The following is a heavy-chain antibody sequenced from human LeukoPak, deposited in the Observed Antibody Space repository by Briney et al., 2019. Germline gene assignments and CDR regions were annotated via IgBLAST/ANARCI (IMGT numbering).Heavy chain of an antibody. V-gene: IGHV4-34*01. CDR2: INHSGST. J-gene: IGHJ4*02. CDR1: GGSFSGYY. CDR3: ASGLYLAAAGSTPFDY. D-gene: IGHD6-13*01. Sequence: PSETLSLTCAVYGGSFSGYYWSWIRQPPGKGLEWIGEINHSGSTNYNPSLKSRVTISVDTSKNQFSLKLSSVTAADTAVYYCASGLYLAAAGSTPFDYWGQGTLVTVSS.